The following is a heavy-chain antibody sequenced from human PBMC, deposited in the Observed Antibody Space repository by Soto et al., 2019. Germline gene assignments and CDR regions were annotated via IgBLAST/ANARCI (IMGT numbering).Heavy chain of an antibody. CDR2: ISGSGGST. CDR3: AKYSSGWYHPFDY. CDR1: GFTFSSYA. J-gene: IGHJ4*02. V-gene: IGHV3-23*01. D-gene: IGHD6-19*01. Sequence: EVQLLEFGGGLVQPGGSLRLSCAASGFTFSSYAMSWVRQAPGKGLEWVSAISGSGGSTYYADSVKGRFTISRDNSKNTLYLQMNSLRAEDTAVYYCAKYSSGWYHPFDYWGQGTLVTVSS.